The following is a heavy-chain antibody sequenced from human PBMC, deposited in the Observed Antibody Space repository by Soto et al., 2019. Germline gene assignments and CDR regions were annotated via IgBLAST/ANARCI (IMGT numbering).Heavy chain of an antibody. J-gene: IGHJ4*02. CDR3: ARESEDLTSNFDY. Sequence: PGGSLRLSCAASGFTFTRYSMNWVRQAPGKGLEWVSSISSTTNYIYYGDSTKGRFTISRDKAKNSLYLEKNSLRAEDTAVYYCARESEDLTSNFDYWGQGTLVTVSS. CDR2: ISSTTNYI. CDR1: GFTFTRYS. V-gene: IGHV3-21*06.